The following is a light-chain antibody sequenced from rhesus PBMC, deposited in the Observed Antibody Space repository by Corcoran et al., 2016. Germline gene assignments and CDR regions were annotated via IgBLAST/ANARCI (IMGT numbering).Light chain of an antibody. Sequence: DIQMTQSPSSLSASVGDRVTITCQASQGISNWLAWYQRKPGKAPKLLIYAASSLQSGGPSRFSGSGSGTDFTLTISSLQPEDFGAFYCQHPYGPPFTFGPGTKLDF. J-gene: IGKJ3*01. V-gene: IGKV1-19*01. CDR2: AAS. CDR3: QHPYGPPFT. CDR1: QGISNW.